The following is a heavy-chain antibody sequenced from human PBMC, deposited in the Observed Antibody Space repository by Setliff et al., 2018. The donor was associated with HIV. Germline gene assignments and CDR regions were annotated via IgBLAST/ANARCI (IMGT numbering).Heavy chain of an antibody. CDR3: ARGAGDGGSGDNYYFYYYYMDV. V-gene: IGHV3-43*01. CDR2: INKDGHHI. Sequence: GSLRLSCAASGFTFHDFSMHWVRQAPGKGLEWVSLINKDGHHILYADSVRGRFTISRDNSWDTLYVQMNSLRAEDTAVYYCARGAGDGGSGDNYYFYYYYMDVWGKGTTVTVSS. J-gene: IGHJ6*03. D-gene: IGHD3-10*01. CDR1: GFTFHDFS.